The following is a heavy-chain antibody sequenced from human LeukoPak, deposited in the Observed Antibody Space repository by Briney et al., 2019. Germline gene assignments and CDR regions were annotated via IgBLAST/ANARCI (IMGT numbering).Heavy chain of an antibody. D-gene: IGHD3-10*01. Sequence: SETLSLTCTVSGGSISTYYWSWIRQRPGKGLEWIGYIYDSGGTNYSPSLKSRVTISVDTSKNQFSLRLNSVTAADTAVYYCARGPMVRGVHYFDYWGQGTLVTVSS. CDR3: ARGPMVRGVHYFDY. V-gene: IGHV4-59*01. CDR2: IYDSGGT. CDR1: GGSISTYY. J-gene: IGHJ4*02.